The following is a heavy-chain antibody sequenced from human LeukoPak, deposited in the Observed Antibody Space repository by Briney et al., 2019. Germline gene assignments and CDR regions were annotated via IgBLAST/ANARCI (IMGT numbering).Heavy chain of an antibody. D-gene: IGHD3-22*01. CDR2: ISSSSTFI. J-gene: IGHJ4*02. CDR1: GFTVSTYY. Sequence: GGSLRLSCAVSGFTVSTYYMTWVRQVPGKGLEWVSSISSSSTFIYYADSMKGRFTISRDNAKNSLYLQMNSLRADDTAVYYCARESPPDSSGYYYPFDYWGQGTLVTVSS. CDR3: ARESPPDSSGYYYPFDY. V-gene: IGHV3-21*01.